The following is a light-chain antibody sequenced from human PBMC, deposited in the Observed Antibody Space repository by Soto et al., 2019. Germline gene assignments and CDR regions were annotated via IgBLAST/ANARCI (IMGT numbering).Light chain of an antibody. Sequence: EVVLTQSPGTLSLAPGQRSTLSCRASKSIITNYFACYQQKPGQAPRLLIFGSSDRATGIPDRFSSSGSGPDYTLTISRLEPEDFAVYYCQQYGSSPPYTFGQGTKLEIK. CDR2: GSS. V-gene: IGKV3-20*01. J-gene: IGKJ2*01. CDR1: KSIITNY. CDR3: QQYGSSPPYT.